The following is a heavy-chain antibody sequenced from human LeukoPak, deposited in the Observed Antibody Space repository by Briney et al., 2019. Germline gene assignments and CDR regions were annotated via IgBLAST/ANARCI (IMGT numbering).Heavy chain of an antibody. CDR2: ISYDGSNI. Sequence: GGSLTLSCAAWVFNYNHYDMHGLRQAPGRGLEWVAVISYDGSNIYYVDSLKGRFTISRDNSKNMLYLQMSSLRPEDTAVYYCAREMATTETFDYWGQGTLVTVSS. J-gene: IGHJ4*02. CDR3: AREMATTETFDY. CDR1: VFNYNHYD. D-gene: IGHD5-12*01. V-gene: IGHV3-30-3*01.